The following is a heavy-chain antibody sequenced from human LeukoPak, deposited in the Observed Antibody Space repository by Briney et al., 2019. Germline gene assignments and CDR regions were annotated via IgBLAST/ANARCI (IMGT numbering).Heavy chain of an antibody. Sequence: PSETLSLTCTVSGDSISSTKWWSWVRQPPGKVLEWIGEIFHRGSTNYHPSLRSRVTISVDKSKNQFSLKLNSVTAADTALYYCARVGDYGDLDAFDFWGQGTMVTVSS. CDR1: GDSISSTKW. D-gene: IGHD4-17*01. CDR3: ARVGDYGDLDAFDF. CDR2: IFHRGST. J-gene: IGHJ3*01. V-gene: IGHV4-4*02.